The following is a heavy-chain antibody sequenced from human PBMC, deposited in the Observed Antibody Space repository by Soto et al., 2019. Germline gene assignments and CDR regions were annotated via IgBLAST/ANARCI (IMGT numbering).Heavy chain of an antibody. J-gene: IGHJ4*02. CDR2: IDSDGDT. D-gene: IGHD2-2*02. CDR3: ARGHYTSPPGYFDY. Sequence: EVQLVESGGGLVQPGGSLRLSCATSGFTVRSNYMSWVRQAPGKGLEWVSLIDSDGDTYYADSVKGSFTISRDNSKNTLYLQMNSLRAEDTAVYYCARGHYTSPPGYFDYWGQGTLVTVSS. CDR1: GFTVRSNY. V-gene: IGHV3-66*01.